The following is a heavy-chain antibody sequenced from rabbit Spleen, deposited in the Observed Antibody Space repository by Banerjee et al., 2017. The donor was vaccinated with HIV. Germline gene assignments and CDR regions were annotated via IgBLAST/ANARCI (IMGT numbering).Heavy chain of an antibody. CDR3: ARDGYSRGWGIILYYFNL. D-gene: IGHD4-1*01. J-gene: IGHJ4*01. CDR1: GFSFSAGYY. CDR2: IHGGSKNNI. Sequence: QSLEESGGDLVKPGASLTLTCTASGFSFSAGYYMCWVRQAPGKGLEWIACIHGGSKNNIYYASWAKGRFTISKASSTTVTLQMTSLTAADTATYFCARDGYSRGWGIILYYFNLWGPGTLVTVS. V-gene: IGHV1S40*01.